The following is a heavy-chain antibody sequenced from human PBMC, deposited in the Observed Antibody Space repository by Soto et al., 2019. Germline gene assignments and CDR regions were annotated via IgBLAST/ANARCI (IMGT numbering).Heavy chain of an antibody. D-gene: IGHD4-4*01. CDR2: IYYSGST. J-gene: IGHJ6*02. CDR1: GGSISSGDYY. V-gene: IGHV4-30-4*01. Sequence: SETLSLTCTVSGGSISSGDYYWSWIRQPPGKGLEWIGYIYYSGSTYYNPSLKSRVTISVDTSKNQFSLKLSSVTAADTAVYYCARAQPQYSNYEGYYYYGMDVWGQGTTVTVSS. CDR3: ARAQPQYSNYEGYYYYGMDV.